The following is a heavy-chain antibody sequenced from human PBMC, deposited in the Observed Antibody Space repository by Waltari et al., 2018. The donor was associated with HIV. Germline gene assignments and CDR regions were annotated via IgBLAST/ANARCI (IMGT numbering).Heavy chain of an antibody. D-gene: IGHD3-3*01. V-gene: IGHV4-38-2*01. J-gene: IGHJ4*02. CDR1: GYSLSSGYY. Sequence: QVQLQESGPGLVKPSETLSLTCAVSGYSLSSGYYWGWIRQPPGKGLEWIGSIYHSGSTYYNPSLKSRVTISVDTSKNQFSLKLSSVTAADTAVYYCARVNYDFWSGYYFDYWGQGTLVTVSS. CDR2: IYHSGST. CDR3: ARVNYDFWSGYYFDY.